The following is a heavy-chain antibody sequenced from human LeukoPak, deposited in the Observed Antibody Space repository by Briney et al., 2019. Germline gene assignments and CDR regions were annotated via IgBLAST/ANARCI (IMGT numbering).Heavy chain of an antibody. J-gene: IGHJ4*02. CDR3: AKTPSITMIVLYFDY. Sequence: GGSLRLSCAASGFTFNSYAMSWVRQAPGKGLEWVSAISGSGGSTYYADSVKGRFTISRDNSKNTLYLQMNSLRAEDTAVYYCAKTPSITMIVLYFDYWGQGTLVTVSS. CDR1: GFTFNSYA. D-gene: IGHD3-22*01. V-gene: IGHV3-23*01. CDR2: ISGSGGST.